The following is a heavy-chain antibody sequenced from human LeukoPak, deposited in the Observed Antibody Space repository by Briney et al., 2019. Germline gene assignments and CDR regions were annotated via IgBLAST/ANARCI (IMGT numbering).Heavy chain of an antibody. CDR2: ISTNGVNT. CDR1: GFTFGNYA. J-gene: IGHJ3*02. Sequence: PGGSLRLSCQTSGFTFGNYAMSWVRQAQGKELEWISAISTNGVNTYYADSVKGRFTISRDNSRHTLSLQMNGLRADDTAVYYCARELGKNVFDIWGQGTMVIVTS. CDR3: ARELGKNVFDI. V-gene: IGHV3-23*01. D-gene: IGHD3-16*01.